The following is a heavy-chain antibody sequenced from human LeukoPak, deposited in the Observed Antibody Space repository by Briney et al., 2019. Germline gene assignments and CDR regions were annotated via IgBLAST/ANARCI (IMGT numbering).Heavy chain of an antibody. CDR1: GYTFTGYY. CDR3: ASQYSSSWYWFDP. CDR2: INPNSGGT. Sequence: ASVRVSCKASGYTFTGYYMHWVRQAPGQGLEWMGWINPNSGGTKDAQKFQGRVTMTRDTSISTAYMELSRLRSDDTAVYYCASQYSSSWYWFDPWGQGTRVTVSS. D-gene: IGHD6-13*01. V-gene: IGHV1-2*02. J-gene: IGHJ5*02.